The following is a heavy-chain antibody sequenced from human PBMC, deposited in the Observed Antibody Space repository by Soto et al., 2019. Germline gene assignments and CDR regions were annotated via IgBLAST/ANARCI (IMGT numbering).Heavy chain of an antibody. J-gene: IGHJ2*01. D-gene: IGHD2-2*02. Sequence: EVQLLDSGGGLVQPGGSLRLSCAASGFMFSCCAMSWVRQAPGKGLEWVSTIHGDGDYSHYTDSVEGRFTISRDNSRNTLYLQMDSLRXDXXXXXXXXXXXXXGDYTNWSFAVWGRGTLVAVSS. V-gene: IGHV3-23*01. CDR2: IHGDGDYS. CDR1: GFMFSCCA. CDR3: XXXXXXGDYTNWSFAV.